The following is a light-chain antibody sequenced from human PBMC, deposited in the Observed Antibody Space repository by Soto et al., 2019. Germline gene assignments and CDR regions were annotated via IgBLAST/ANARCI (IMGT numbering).Light chain of an antibody. V-gene: IGLV2-11*01. J-gene: IGLJ2*01. CDR1: SSDVGGYNY. Sequence: QSALTQPRSVSGSAGQSVTNSCTGTSSDVGGYNYVSWYQQHPGKAPKLMIYDVSKRPSGVPDRFSGSKSGNTASLTISGLQAEDEADYYCCSYAGSYTWVFGGGTKLTVL. CDR3: CSYAGSYTWV. CDR2: DVS.